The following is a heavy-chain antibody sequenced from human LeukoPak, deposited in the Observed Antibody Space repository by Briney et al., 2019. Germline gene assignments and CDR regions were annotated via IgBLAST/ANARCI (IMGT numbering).Heavy chain of an antibody. CDR2: INNDGSSA. J-gene: IGHJ6*02. Sequence: GGSRRLSWAPPGFTFINYWIHGVRQVPGRGLVGVSRINNDGSSASYVDSVRGRFTISRDNAKNTLFLQMNSLRAEDTAVYYCARRGTGHGMDVWGQGTTVIVSS. D-gene: IGHD1-1*01. V-gene: IGHV3-74*01. CDR3: ARRGTGHGMDV. CDR1: GFTFINYW.